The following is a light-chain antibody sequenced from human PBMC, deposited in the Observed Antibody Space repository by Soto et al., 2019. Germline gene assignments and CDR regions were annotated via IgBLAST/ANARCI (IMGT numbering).Light chain of an antibody. CDR3: QQYGRSSWT. J-gene: IGKJ1*01. CDR1: QRVSSN. V-gene: IGKV3-15*01. Sequence: EIVMTQSPATLSVSPGERATLSCRASQRVSSNLAWYQQKPGQAPRLLIYGASTRATDIPAKFSGSGSGTDFTLTISRLEPEDFAVYYCQQYGRSSWTFGQGTKVDIK. CDR2: GAS.